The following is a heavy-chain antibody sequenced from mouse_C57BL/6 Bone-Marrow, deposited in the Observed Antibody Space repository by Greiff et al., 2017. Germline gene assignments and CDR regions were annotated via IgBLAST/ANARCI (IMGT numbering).Heavy chain of an antibody. Sequence: QVQLQQSGAELARPGASVKLSCKASGYTFTSYGISWVKQRTGQGLEWIGEIYPRSGNTYYNEKFKGKATLTADKSSSTAYIELRSLTSEDSADYFCARSYYGSSDFDYWGQGTTLTVSS. D-gene: IGHD1-1*01. CDR2: IYPRSGNT. J-gene: IGHJ2*01. CDR1: GYTFTSYG. V-gene: IGHV1-81*01. CDR3: ARSYYGSSDFDY.